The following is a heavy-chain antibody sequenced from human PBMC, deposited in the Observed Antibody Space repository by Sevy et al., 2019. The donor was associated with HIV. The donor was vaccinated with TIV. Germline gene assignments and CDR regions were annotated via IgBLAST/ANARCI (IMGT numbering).Heavy chain of an antibody. V-gene: IGHV3-21*01. CDR1: GFTFSSYS. Sequence: GGSLRLSCAASGFTFSSYSMNWVRQAPGKGLEWVSSISSRSSYIYYADSVEGRFTISRDNARNSLYLQMNSLRAEDTAVYYCARDYGGIRHFQYWGQGTLVTVSS. J-gene: IGHJ1*01. CDR3: ARDYGGIRHFQY. CDR2: ISSRSSYI. D-gene: IGHD4-17*01.